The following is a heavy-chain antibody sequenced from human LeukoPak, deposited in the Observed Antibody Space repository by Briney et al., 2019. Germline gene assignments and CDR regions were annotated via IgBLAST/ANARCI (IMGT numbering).Heavy chain of an antibody. D-gene: IGHD2-15*01. J-gene: IGHJ4*02. CDR1: GFTFSSYA. Sequence: GGSLRLSCAASGFTFSSYAMSWVRQAPGKGLEWVAVISYDGNNKYYADSVKGRFTISRDNSKNTLFLQTNSLRAEDTAVYYCAKGVDYCSGGSCPADYWGPGTLVTVSS. CDR3: AKGVDYCSGGSCPADY. CDR2: ISYDGNNK. V-gene: IGHV3-30*18.